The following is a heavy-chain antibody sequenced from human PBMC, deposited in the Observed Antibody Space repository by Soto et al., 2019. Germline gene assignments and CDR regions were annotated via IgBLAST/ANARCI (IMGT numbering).Heavy chain of an antibody. D-gene: IGHD1-26*01. V-gene: IGHV4-59*01. CDR3: ARGVGSSPPQY. J-gene: IGHJ4*02. Sequence: QVQLQESGPGQVKPSETLSLTCTISGGSISVYYWSWIRQTPGQGLEWIGYIYASGSPYYNPSLRSRVTISADTSKNQISLKLTSPTAADTAVYYCARGVGSSPPQYWGLGTLVTVSS. CDR1: GGSISVYY. CDR2: IYASGSP.